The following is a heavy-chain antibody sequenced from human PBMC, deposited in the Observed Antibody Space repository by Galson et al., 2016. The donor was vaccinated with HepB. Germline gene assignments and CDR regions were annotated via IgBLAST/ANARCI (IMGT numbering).Heavy chain of an antibody. V-gene: IGHV4-4*02. CDR1: GVSIDTDNW. D-gene: IGHD1-1*01. CDR3: ARGQLIHGFDP. CDR2: VYRSGTS. J-gene: IGHJ5*02. Sequence: SETLSLTCAVSGVSIDTDNWWSWVRQPPGKGLEWIGEVYRSGTSHCNPSLLSRVTISVDKSKNQFSLKMNSVTAADTAVYYCARGQLIHGFDPWDQGTLVIVSS.